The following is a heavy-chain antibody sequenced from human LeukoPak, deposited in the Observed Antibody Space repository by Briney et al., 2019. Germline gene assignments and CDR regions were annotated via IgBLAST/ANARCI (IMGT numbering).Heavy chain of an antibody. CDR3: ARGDSGSYYY. V-gene: IGHV4-59*12. D-gene: IGHD1-26*01. Sequence: SETLSLTCTVSGGSISSYYWSWIRQPPGKGLEWIGYIYYSGSTSYNPSLKSRVTISVDTSKNQFSLKLSSVTAADTAVYYCARGDSGSYYYWGQGTLVTVSS. CDR2: IYYSGST. CDR1: GGSISSYY. J-gene: IGHJ4*02.